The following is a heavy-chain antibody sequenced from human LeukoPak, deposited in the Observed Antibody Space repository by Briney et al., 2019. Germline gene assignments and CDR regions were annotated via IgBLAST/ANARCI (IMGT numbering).Heavy chain of an antibody. D-gene: IGHD3-9*01. Sequence: PGRSLRLSCAASGFTFSGDYMSWVRQAPGKGLEWVSSISSSSSYIYYADSVKGRFTISRDNAKKSLYLQMNSLRAEDTAVYYCAREPMLVTTYDYWGQGTLVTVSS. CDR1: GFTFSGDY. J-gene: IGHJ4*02. V-gene: IGHV3-21*01. CDR3: AREPMLVTTYDY. CDR2: ISSSSSYI.